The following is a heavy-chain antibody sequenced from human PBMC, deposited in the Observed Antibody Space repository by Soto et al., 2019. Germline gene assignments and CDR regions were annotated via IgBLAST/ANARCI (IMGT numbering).Heavy chain of an antibody. CDR2: IYYSGST. J-gene: IGHJ6*02. Sequence: QVQLQESGPGLVKPSQTLSLTCTVSGGSISSGDYYWSWIRQPPGKGLEWIGYIYYSGSTYYNPSLKSRVTISVDTSKNQFSLKLSSVTAEDTAVYYCARDRETTVTTDYGMDVWGQGTTVTVSS. CDR3: ARDRETTVTTDYGMDV. CDR1: GGSISSGDYY. D-gene: IGHD4-4*01. V-gene: IGHV4-30-4*01.